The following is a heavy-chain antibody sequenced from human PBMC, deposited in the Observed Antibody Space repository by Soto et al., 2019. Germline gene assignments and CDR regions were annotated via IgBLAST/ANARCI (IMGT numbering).Heavy chain of an antibody. CDR1: GYTFTSYG. CDR2: ISAYNGNT. D-gene: IGHD3-3*01. J-gene: IGHJ5*02. V-gene: IGHV1-18*01. CDR3: ARDLDEFGSGYPADYNWFDP. Sequence: GPSVKVSCKASGYTFTSYGISWVRQAPGQGLEWMGWISAYNGNTNYAQKLQGRVTMTTDTSTSTAYMELRSLRSDDTAVYYCARDLDEFGSGYPADYNWFDPWGQGTLVTSPQ.